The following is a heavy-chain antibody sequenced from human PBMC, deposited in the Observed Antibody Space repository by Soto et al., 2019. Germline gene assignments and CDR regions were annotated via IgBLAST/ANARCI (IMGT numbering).Heavy chain of an antibody. Sequence: GGSLRLSCAASGFTFSSDGIHWVLQAPGKGLEWVAVISYDGSNKYYADSVKGRFTISRDNSKNTLYLQMNSLRAEDTAVYYCAKGAYAVVAASYFDYWGQGTLVTVSS. V-gene: IGHV3-30*18. CDR2: ISYDGSNK. CDR1: GFTFSSDG. J-gene: IGHJ4*02. CDR3: AKGAYAVVAASYFDY. D-gene: IGHD2-15*01.